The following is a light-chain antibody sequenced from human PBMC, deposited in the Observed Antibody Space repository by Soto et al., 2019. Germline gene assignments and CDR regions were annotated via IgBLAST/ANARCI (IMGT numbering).Light chain of an antibody. J-gene: IGLJ2*01. Sequence: QLVLTQPPSASGTPGQRVTISCSGGNSNIGSKAVNWYQQLPGTAPKLLIYSNNQRPSGVPDRFSGSKSGTSASLAISGLQSEDEADYYCAVWDDSLNGRVFGGGTKLTVL. CDR1: NSNIGSKA. V-gene: IGLV1-44*01. CDR2: SNN. CDR3: AVWDDSLNGRV.